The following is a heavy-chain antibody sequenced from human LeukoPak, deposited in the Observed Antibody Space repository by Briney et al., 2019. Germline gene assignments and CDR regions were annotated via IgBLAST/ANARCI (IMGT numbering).Heavy chain of an antibody. Sequence: SVKVSCKASGGTFISYAISWVRQAPGQGLEWMGGIIPIFGTANYAQKFQGRVTITADESTSTAYMELSSLRSEDTAVYYCARDRAVGYCSSTSCPYYFDYWGQGTLVTVFS. V-gene: IGHV1-69*13. CDR1: GGTFISYA. CDR3: ARDRAVGYCSSTSCPYYFDY. D-gene: IGHD2-2*01. J-gene: IGHJ4*02. CDR2: IIPIFGTA.